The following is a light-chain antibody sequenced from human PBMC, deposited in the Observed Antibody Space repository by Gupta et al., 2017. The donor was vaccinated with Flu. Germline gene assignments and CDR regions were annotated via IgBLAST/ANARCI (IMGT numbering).Light chain of an antibody. CDR2: DNS. CDR1: NSNIGSTT. Sequence: QSLLTQPPPPSGTPGQRVTISCSGNNSNIGSTTVNWYQQFPGTAPKLLIYDNSQRPSGVPDRFSGSKSGTSASLAISGLQSEDGAHYYCATWDDRLSGWVFGGGTQLTVL. V-gene: IGLV1-44*01. CDR3: ATWDDRLSGWV. J-gene: IGLJ3*02.